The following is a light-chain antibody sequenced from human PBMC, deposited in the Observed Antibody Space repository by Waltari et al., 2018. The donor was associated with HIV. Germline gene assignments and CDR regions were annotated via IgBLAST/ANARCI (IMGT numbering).Light chain of an antibody. V-gene: IGKV2-28*01. Sequence: DVVMTQSPLFLSVTPGETASISCKSSQSLLHRNGYNYLDWYVQKPGQSPQLFIDLTSNRASGVADRFSGSGSGTDFTLKVSKMEAEDVVVYYCMQTLQVPHTVGRGTKLEI. CDR3: MQTLQVPHT. J-gene: IGKJ2*01. CDR1: QSLLHRNGYNY. CDR2: LTS.